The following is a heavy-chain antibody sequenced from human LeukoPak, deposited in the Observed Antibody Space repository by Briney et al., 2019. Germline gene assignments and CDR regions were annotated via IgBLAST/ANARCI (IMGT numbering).Heavy chain of an antibody. CDR2: ISGSASTI. V-gene: IGHV3-11*04. Sequence: GGSLRLSCAASGFTFSDYSMSWIRQAPGKGLEWVSDISGSASTIYYADSVKGRFTISRDNAKNSLYLQMNSLRVEDTAVYYCARELRTFDSWGQGTLVTVSS. J-gene: IGHJ4*02. D-gene: IGHD3-16*01. CDR1: GFTFSDYS. CDR3: ARELRTFDS.